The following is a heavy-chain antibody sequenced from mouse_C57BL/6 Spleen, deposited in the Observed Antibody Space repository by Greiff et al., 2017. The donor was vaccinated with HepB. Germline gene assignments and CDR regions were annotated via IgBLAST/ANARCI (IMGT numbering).Heavy chain of an antibody. CDR3: AKLGGPYITTVVAERFYYAMDY. CDR1: GFSLTSYG. V-gene: IGHV2-3*01. D-gene: IGHD1-1*01. CDR2: IWGDGST. J-gene: IGHJ4*01. Sequence: VHPVESGPGLVAPSQSLSITCTVSGFSLTSYGVSWVRQPPGKGLEWLGVIWGDGSTNYHSALISRLSISKDNSKSQVFLKLNSLQTDDTATYYCAKLGGPYITTVVAERFYYAMDYWGQGTSVTVSS.